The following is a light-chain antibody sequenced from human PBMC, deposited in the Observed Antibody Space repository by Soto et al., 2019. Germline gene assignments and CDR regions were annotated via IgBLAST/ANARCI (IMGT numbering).Light chain of an antibody. V-gene: IGLV1-44*01. CDR2: TNN. CDR3: AAWDDSMSGWV. Sequence: QSVLTQPPSASGTPGQRVSISCSGSSTNIGRNSISWYQNLPGTAPKLLIYTNNQRPSGVPARFSGSKSGTSASLAISGLQSEDAADYYCAAWDDSMSGWVFGGGTKLTVL. J-gene: IGLJ3*02. CDR1: STNIGRNS.